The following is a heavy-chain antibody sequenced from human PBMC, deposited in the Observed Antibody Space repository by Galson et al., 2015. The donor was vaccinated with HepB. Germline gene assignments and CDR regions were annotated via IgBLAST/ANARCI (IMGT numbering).Heavy chain of an antibody. Sequence: SLRLSCAASGFTFSSYGMHWVRQAPGKGLEWVAVISYDGSNKYYADSVKGRFTISRDNSKNTLYLQMNSLRAEDTAVYYCAKDNSGTYDSSGRFDYWGQGTLVTVSS. D-gene: IGHD3-22*01. J-gene: IGHJ4*02. V-gene: IGHV3-30*18. CDR1: GFTFSSYG. CDR3: AKDNSGTYDSSGRFDY. CDR2: ISYDGSNK.